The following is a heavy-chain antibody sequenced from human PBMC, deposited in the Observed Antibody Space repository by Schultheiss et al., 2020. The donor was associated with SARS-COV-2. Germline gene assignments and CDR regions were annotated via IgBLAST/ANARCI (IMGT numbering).Heavy chain of an antibody. CDR2: VYFSGRT. CDR1: GGSMSSSNYF. Sequence: SETLSLTCAVSGGSMSSSNYFWGWIRQPPGKGLESLGAVYFSGRTHHNPSFRSRVTISVHTPKNQYSLSLTSVTAADTATYYCARLHWILGIVDYWGQGIVVTVSS. D-gene: IGHD2-21*01. CDR3: ARLHWILGIVDY. J-gene: IGHJ4*02. V-gene: IGHV4-39*01.